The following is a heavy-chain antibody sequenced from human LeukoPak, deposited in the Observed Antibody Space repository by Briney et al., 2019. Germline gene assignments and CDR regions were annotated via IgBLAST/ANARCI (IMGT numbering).Heavy chain of an antibody. D-gene: IGHD5-12*01. Sequence: SGGSLRLSCAASGFTFSNYAMNWVRHAPGKGLEWVSTITTSGGYTYYADSVKGRFTISRDDSKNTLYLQMKNLRAEDTAVYYCAKDGAWLRFDDWGQGILVTVSS. CDR1: GFTFSNYA. V-gene: IGHV3-23*01. CDR3: AKDGAWLRFDD. J-gene: IGHJ4*02. CDR2: ITTSGGYT.